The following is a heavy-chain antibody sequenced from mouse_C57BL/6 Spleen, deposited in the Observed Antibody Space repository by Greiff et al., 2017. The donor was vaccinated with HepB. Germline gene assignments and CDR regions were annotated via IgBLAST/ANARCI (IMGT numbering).Heavy chain of an antibody. J-gene: IGHJ2*01. Sequence: EVQRVESGPGLVKPSQSLSLTCSVTGYSITSGYYWNWIRQFPGNKLEWMGYISYDGSNNYNPSLKNRISITRDTSKNQFFLKLNSVTTEDTATYYCAREGDYFDYGGQGTTLTVAS. CDR2: ISYDGSN. V-gene: IGHV3-6*01. CDR3: AREGDYFDY. CDR1: GYSITSGYY.